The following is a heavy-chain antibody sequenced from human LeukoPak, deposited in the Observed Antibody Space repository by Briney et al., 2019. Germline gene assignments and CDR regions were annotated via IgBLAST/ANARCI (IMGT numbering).Heavy chain of an antibody. J-gene: IGHJ6*02. CDR1: GYTFTSYG. D-gene: IGHD5-24*01. CDR2: INAGNGNT. CDR3: ARVMATPPSYYYYYYGMDV. V-gene: IGHV1-3*01. Sequence: ASVKVSCKASGYTFTSYGISWVRQAPGQRLEWMGWINAGNGNTKYSQKFQGRVTITRDTSASTAYMELSSLRSEDTAVYYCARVMATPPSYYYYYYGMDVWGQGTTVTVSS.